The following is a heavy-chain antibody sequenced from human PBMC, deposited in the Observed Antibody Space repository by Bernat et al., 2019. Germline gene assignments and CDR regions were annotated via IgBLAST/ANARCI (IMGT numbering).Heavy chain of an antibody. Sequence: EVQLSESGGGLVQPGGSLRLSCAASGFTFSSYAMSWARQAPGKGLEWVAGITESGGNTYYADSVKGRFTISRDNSKNTLYLQINSLRAEGTAVYYCAKRYSTSWYVEQWGQGTLVTVSS. D-gene: IGHD6-13*01. V-gene: IGHV3-23*01. CDR1: GFTFSSYA. CDR3: AKRYSTSWYVEQ. CDR2: ITESGGNT. J-gene: IGHJ1*01.